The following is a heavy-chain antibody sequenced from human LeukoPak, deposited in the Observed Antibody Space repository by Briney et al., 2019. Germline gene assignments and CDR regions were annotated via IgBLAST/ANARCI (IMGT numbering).Heavy chain of an antibody. V-gene: IGHV3-21*01. CDR2: ISSGSIYA. Sequence: KPWGSLTLSCAASGFTFSRHGMNWVRQAPGKGLEWISSISSGSIYAHYSDSVEGRFSISRDDANSFLYLQMSSLRAEDTAVYYCARESYDRSGNYPRDFDSWGQGTVDPVSS. J-gene: IGHJ4*02. CDR3: ARESYDRSGNYPRDFDS. CDR1: GFTFSRHG. D-gene: IGHD3-22*01.